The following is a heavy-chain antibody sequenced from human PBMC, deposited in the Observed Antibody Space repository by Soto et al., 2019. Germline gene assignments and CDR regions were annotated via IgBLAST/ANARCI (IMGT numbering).Heavy chain of an antibody. Sequence: SLKVSFNASGSTFSSYAISWVRQAPGQRLEWMGVIIPIFTTPNSSQKFQGGVTITADESTSTAYMELSSLRSDDTVVYYCAGDHGPTDYYGSRLVAFAIW. J-gene: IGHJ3*02. CDR3: AGDHGPTDYYGSRLVAFAI. CDR1: GSTFSSYA. V-gene: IGHV1-69*13. D-gene: IGHD3-22*01. CDR2: IIPIFTTP.